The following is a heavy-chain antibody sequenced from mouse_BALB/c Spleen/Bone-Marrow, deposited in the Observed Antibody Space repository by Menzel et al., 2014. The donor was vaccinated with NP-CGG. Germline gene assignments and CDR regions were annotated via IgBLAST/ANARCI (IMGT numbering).Heavy chain of an antibody. Sequence: VQLQQSGDELVRPGTSVKVSCKASGYAFTNYLIEWFKQRPGQGLEWIGRINPGIGGITYNAKFKGKATLTADKSSTTAYMQLSSLTSDDSAVYFCARFTRDYWGQGTTLTVSS. CDR2: INPGIGGI. J-gene: IGHJ2*01. CDR3: ARFTRDY. V-gene: IGHV1-54*01. CDR1: GYAFTNYL.